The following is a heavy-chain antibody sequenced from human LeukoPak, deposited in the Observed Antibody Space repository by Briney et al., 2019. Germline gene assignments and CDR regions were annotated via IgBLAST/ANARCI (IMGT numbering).Heavy chain of an antibody. CDR3: ATYTRHCSGGTCYSIDY. D-gene: IGHD2-15*01. V-gene: IGHV4-59*08. J-gene: IGHJ4*02. CDR2: VYYDGST. Sequence: SETLSLTCTVSGDSIRSYHWTWIRQPPGGRLEWIGYVYYDGSTNYNPPLKSRVAISLDTSNSQFSLKLTSVTAADTAIYYCATYTRHCSGGTCYSIDYWGQGTLVTGSS. CDR1: GDSIRSYH.